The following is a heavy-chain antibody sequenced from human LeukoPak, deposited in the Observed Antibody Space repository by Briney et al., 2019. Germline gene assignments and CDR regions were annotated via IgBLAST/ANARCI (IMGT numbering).Heavy chain of an antibody. J-gene: IGHJ6*03. CDR3: ARAVVPPLTMVRGVDILDYYYMDV. V-gene: IGHV1-18*01. CDR1: GYTFTSYD. CDR2: ISAFNGNT. D-gene: IGHD3-10*01. Sequence: ASVKVSCKASGYTFTSYDINWVRQAPGQGLEWMGWISAFNGNTNYAQKVQDRVTMTTDTSTSTAYMEVRSLRSDDTAVYYCARAVVPPLTMVRGVDILDYYYMDVWGKGTTVTVSS.